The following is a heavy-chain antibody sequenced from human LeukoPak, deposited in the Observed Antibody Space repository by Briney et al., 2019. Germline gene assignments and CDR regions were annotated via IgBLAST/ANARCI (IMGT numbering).Heavy chain of an antibody. CDR3: ARQASGVEIAARPGVGGYYYYYMDV. J-gene: IGHJ6*03. CDR2: IYHSGST. V-gene: IGHV4-38-2*02. Sequence: PSETLSLTCTVSGYSISSGYYWGWIRQPPGKGLEWIGSIYHSGSTYYNPSLKSRVTISVDTSKNQFSLKLSSVTAADTAVYYCARQASGVEIAARPGVGGYYYYYMDVWGKGTTVTVSS. D-gene: IGHD6-6*01. CDR1: GYSISSGYY.